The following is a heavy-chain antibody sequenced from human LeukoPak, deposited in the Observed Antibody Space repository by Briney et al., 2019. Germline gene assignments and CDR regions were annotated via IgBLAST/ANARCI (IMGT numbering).Heavy chain of an antibody. CDR2: ISGSGGST. CDR3: AKPPDVETKYYFDY. Sequence: GGSLRLFCAASGFTFSSYAMSWVRQAPGKGLEWVSAISGSGGSTYYADSVKGRFTISRVNSKNTLYLQMNSLRAEDTAVYYCAKPPDVETKYYFDYWGQGTLVTVSS. V-gene: IGHV3-23*01. D-gene: IGHD3-10*02. J-gene: IGHJ4*02. CDR1: GFTFSSYA.